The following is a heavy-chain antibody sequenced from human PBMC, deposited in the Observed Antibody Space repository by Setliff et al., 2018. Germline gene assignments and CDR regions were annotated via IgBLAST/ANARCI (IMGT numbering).Heavy chain of an antibody. J-gene: IGHJ4*02. CDR3: AKGSCSGGSCYFKAQEFDY. Sequence: GGSLRLSCAASGFSLSNHGMNWVRQAPGKGLEWISYVSSSSIYMFYADSVKGRFTISRDNAENSLYLQMNSLRAEDTAVYYCAKGSCSGGSCYFKAQEFDYWGQGTLVTAPQ. CDR2: VSSSSIYM. V-gene: IGHV3-21*05. CDR1: GFSLSNHG. D-gene: IGHD2-15*01.